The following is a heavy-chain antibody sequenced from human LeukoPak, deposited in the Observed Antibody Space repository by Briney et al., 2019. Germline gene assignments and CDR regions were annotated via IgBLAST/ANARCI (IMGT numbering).Heavy chain of an antibody. J-gene: IGHJ5*02. CDR1: GGSISSYY. CDR3: ARRVTMVRGVIILHRLYNWFDP. CDR2: IYTSGST. Sequence: SETLSLTCTVSGGSISSYYWSWIRQPAGKGLEWIGRIYTSGSTNYNPSLKSRVTISVDTSKNQFSLKLSSVTAADTAVYYCARRVTMVRGVIILHRLYNWFDPWGQGTLVTVSS. V-gene: IGHV4-4*07. D-gene: IGHD3-10*01.